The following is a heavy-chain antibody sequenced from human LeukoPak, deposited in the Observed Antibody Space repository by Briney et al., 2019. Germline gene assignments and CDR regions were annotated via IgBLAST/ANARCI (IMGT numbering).Heavy chain of an antibody. V-gene: IGHV4-61*02. J-gene: IGHJ6*03. CDR1: GGSISSNSYY. D-gene: IGHD3-16*01. CDR2: IYTSGST. CDR3: ARDLTSWGYYYYYYMDV. Sequence: SETLSLTCTVSGGSISSNSYYWSWIRQPAGKGLEWIGRIYTSGSTNYNPSLKSRVTISVDTSKNQFSLKLSSVTAADTAVYYCARDLTSWGYYYYYYMDVWGKGTTVTISS.